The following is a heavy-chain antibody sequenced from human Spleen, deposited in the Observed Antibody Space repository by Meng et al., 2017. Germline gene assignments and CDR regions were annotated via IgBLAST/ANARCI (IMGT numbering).Heavy chain of an antibody. CDR2: IYWDDDK. CDR1: GFSLSTSGVG. J-gene: IGHJ4*02. D-gene: IGHD2-2*02. Sequence: QITLKESGPTLVKHTQTLTLTCTFSGFSLSTSGVGVAWIRQPPGKALEWLGIIYWDDDKRYSPSLKSRLTITKDTSKNQVVLTMTNMDPVDTATYYCTRLDCSSTNCYTGPFDYWGQGTLVTVSS. V-gene: IGHV2-5*02. CDR3: TRLDCSSTNCYTGPFDY.